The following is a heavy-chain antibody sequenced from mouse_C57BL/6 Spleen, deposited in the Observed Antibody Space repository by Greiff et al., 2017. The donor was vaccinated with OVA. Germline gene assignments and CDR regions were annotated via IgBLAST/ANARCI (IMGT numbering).Heavy chain of an antibody. Sequence: EVQGVESGGGLVKPGGSLKLSCAASGFTFSSYAMSWVRQTPEKRLEWVATISDGGSYTYYPDNVKGRFTISRDNAKNNLYLQMSHLKSEDTAMYYCARDPLYSNYAMDYWGQGTSVTVSS. J-gene: IGHJ4*01. CDR3: ARDPLYSNYAMDY. CDR2: ISDGGSYT. CDR1: GFTFSSYA. D-gene: IGHD2-5*01. V-gene: IGHV5-4*01.